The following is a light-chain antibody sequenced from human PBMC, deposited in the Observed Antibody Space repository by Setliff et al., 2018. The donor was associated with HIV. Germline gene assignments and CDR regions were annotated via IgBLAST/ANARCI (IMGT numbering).Light chain of an antibody. J-gene: IGLJ1*01. V-gene: IGLV2-14*03. Sequence: QSALTQPASVSGSPGQSITISCTGTSNDIGAYNRVSWFQQLPGKVPKLMIYDVTHRPSGTSSRFSGSQSSNTASLTISGLQAEDEADYYCSSITTGGASDVFGTGTKVTVL. CDR1: SNDIGAYNR. CDR3: SSITTGGASDV. CDR2: DVT.